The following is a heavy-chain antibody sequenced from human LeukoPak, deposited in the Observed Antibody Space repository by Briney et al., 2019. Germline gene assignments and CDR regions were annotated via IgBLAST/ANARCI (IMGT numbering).Heavy chain of an antibody. J-gene: IGHJ5*02. CDR2: INPSGGST. D-gene: IGHD3-3*01. Sequence: ASVKVSCKASGGTFISYAISWVRQAPGQGLEWMGIINPSGGSTSYAQKLQGRVTMTTDTSTSTAYMELRSLRSDDTAVYYCARLDYYDFWSGPWGQGTLVTVSS. CDR1: GGTFISYA. CDR3: ARLDYYDFWSGP. V-gene: IGHV1-46*01.